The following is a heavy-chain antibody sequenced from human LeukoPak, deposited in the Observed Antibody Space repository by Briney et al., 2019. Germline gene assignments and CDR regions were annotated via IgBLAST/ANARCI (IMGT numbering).Heavy chain of an antibody. D-gene: IGHD1-26*01. CDR2: IYYSGST. CDR3: ARGGGATEDWFDP. J-gene: IGHJ5*02. Sequence: PSETLSLTCTVSGGSISIGGYYWSWIRQHPGKGLEWIGYIYYSGSTYYNPSLKSRVTISVDTAKNQFYLKLSSVTAADTAVYYCARGGGATEDWFDPWGQGTLVTVSS. CDR1: GGSISIGGYY. V-gene: IGHV4-31*03.